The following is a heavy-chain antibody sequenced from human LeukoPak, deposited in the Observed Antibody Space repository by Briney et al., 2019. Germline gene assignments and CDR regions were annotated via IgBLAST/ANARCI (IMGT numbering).Heavy chain of an antibody. J-gene: IGHJ4*02. CDR2: IYTSGST. D-gene: IGHD6-19*01. CDR3: ARDEGYSSGWYFSN. V-gene: IGHV4-4*07. CDR1: GGSFSGYY. Sequence: SETLSLTCAVSGGSFSGYYWSWIRQPAGKGLEWIGRIYTSGSTNYNPSLKSRVTISVDTSKNQFSLKLSSVTAADTAVYYCARDEGYSSGWYFSNWGQGTLVTVSS.